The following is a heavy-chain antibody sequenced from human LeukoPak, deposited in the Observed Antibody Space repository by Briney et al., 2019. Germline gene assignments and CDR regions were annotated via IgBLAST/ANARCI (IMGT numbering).Heavy chain of an antibody. V-gene: IGHV3-23*01. CDR1: GFTFNNYA. D-gene: IGHD2/OR15-2a*01. CDR2: ISGGGGST. Sequence: GGSLRLSCTVSGFTFNNYAMNWVRQAPGKGLEWVPIISGGGGSTSYADSVRGRFTISRDSSKNTLYLQMHSLRAEDTAVYYCAKDRHFFASRTYGIDYWGQGTLVTVSS. CDR3: AKDRHFFASRTYGIDY. J-gene: IGHJ4*02.